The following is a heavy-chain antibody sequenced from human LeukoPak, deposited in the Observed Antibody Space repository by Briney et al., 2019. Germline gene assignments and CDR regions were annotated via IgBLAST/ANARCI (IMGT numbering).Heavy chain of an antibody. J-gene: IGHJ3*02. CDR3: ARTQYSYGYGSDAFDI. CDR2: IYYSGST. V-gene: IGHV4-59*01. CDR1: GGSISSYY. D-gene: IGHD5-18*01. Sequence: SETLPLTCTVSGGSISSYYWSWIRQPPGKGLEWIGYIYYSGSTNYNPSLKSRVTISVDTSKTQFSLKLSSVTAADTAVYYCARTQYSYGYGSDAFDIWGQGTMVTVSS.